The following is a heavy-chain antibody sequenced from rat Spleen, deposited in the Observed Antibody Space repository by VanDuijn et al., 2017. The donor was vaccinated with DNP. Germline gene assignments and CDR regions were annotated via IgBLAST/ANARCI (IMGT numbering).Heavy chain of an antibody. CDR1: GYSITSHY. Sequence: EVQLQESGPGLVKPSQSLSLTCSVTGYSITSHYWGWIRQFPGNKMEWIGHISYSGSTTYNPSLKSRISITRDTSKNQFFLQLSSVTTEDTATYYCARWYNYFDYWGQGVMVTVSS. CDR3: ARWYNYFDY. D-gene: IGHD1-5*01. V-gene: IGHV3-1*01. CDR2: ISYSGST. J-gene: IGHJ2*01.